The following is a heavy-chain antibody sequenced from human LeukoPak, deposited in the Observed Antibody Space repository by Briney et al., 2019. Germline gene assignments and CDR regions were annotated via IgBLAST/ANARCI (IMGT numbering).Heavy chain of an antibody. Sequence: RSGGSLRLSCAASGFTFSIYAMSWVRQAPGKGLEWVSAISGSGGSTYYADSVKGRFTISRDNSKNTLYLQMNSLRAEDTAVYYCAKARSSGWYSVPFDYWGQGTLVTVSS. CDR3: AKARSSGWYSVPFDY. V-gene: IGHV3-23*01. J-gene: IGHJ4*02. D-gene: IGHD6-19*01. CDR2: ISGSGGST. CDR1: GFTFSIYA.